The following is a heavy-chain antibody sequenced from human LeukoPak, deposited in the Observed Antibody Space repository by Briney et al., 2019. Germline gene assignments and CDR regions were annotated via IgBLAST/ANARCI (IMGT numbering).Heavy chain of an antibody. CDR2: ISGSGGTT. V-gene: IGHV3-23*01. CDR1: GFTFSRYA. D-gene: IGHD2-21*02. CDR3: AKEDCGVDCSTFDY. Sequence: PGGSLRLSCAASGFTFSRYAMSWVRQAPGKGLEWVSAISGSGGTTYYADSVKGRFTISRDNSKSTLYLQMNSLRAEDTAVYYCAKEDCGVDCSTFDYWSQGTLVTVSS. J-gene: IGHJ4*02.